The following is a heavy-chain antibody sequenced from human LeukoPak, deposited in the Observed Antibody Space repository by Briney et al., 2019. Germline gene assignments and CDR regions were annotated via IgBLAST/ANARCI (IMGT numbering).Heavy chain of an antibody. V-gene: IGHV4-59*08. CDR1: GGSISSYY. J-gene: IGHJ3*02. Sequence: SETLSLTCTVSGGSISSYYWSWIRQPPGKGLEWIGYIYYSGSTNYNPSLKSRVTISVDTSKNQFSLKLSSVTAADTAVYYCARRGRLGPSHAFDIWGQGSMVTVSS. D-gene: IGHD3-16*01. CDR2: IYYSGST. CDR3: ARRGRLGPSHAFDI.